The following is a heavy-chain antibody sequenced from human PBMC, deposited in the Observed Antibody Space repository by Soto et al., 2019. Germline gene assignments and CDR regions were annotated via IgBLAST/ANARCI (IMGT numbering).Heavy chain of an antibody. CDR3: ARHSLALRKNNWFDS. CDR1: GDFIISSDFY. V-gene: IGHV4-39*01. D-gene: IGHD3-3*02. CDR2: IFYLGSS. J-gene: IGHJ5*01. Sequence: SEALSLSCTVSGDFIISSDFYGGWVRQPPGKGLEWIGSIFYLGSSYYNPSLKSRVTMSVDTSKNQFSLRLRSVTAADTALYFCARHSLALRKNNWFDSWGQGIMVTVSS.